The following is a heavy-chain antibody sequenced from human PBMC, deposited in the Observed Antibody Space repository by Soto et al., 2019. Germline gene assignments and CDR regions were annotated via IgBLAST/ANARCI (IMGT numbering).Heavy chain of an antibody. D-gene: IGHD2-15*01. V-gene: IGHV4-30-4*01. CDR1: GGSISSGDYY. CDR3: ARGRYCLTGRCFPNWFDS. J-gene: IGHJ5*01. Sequence: SETLSLTCTVSGGSISSGDYYWSWIRQPPGKGLEWIGYIYYSGSTYYNPSLKSRVTISVDTSKNQFSLKLSSVTAADTAVYFCARGRYCLTGRCFPNWFDSWGQGTLVTVSS. CDR2: IYYSGST.